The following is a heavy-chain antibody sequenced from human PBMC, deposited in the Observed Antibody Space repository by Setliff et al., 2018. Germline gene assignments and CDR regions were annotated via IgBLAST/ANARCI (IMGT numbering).Heavy chain of an antibody. CDR2: INLNSGGT. J-gene: IGHJ5*02. V-gene: IGHV1-2*02. CDR1: GYTFTDHF. D-gene: IGHD3-16*01. CDR3: ARDGISWLMWFDP. Sequence: ASVKVSCKASGYTFTDHFIHWVRQAPGQGLEWMGWINLNSGGTIYAQRFQGRVTMTRDTSISTAYMELSGLQSDDTAVFYCARDGISWLMWFDPWGQGTLVTVSS.